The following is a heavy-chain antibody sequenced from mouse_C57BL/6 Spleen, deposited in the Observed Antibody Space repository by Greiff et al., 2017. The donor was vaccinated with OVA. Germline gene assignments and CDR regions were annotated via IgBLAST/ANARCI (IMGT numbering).Heavy chain of an antibody. Sequence: VQLQQPGAELVKPGASVKLSCKASGYTFTSYWMHWVKQRPGRGLEWIGRIDPNSGGTKYNEKFKSKATLTVDTPSSTAYMQLSSLTSEDSAGDYCARDMDDYHAFAYWGQGTLVTVSA. V-gene: IGHV1-72*01. CDR1: GYTFTSYW. CDR2: IDPNSGGT. CDR3: ARDMDDYHAFAY. J-gene: IGHJ3*01. D-gene: IGHD2-4*01.